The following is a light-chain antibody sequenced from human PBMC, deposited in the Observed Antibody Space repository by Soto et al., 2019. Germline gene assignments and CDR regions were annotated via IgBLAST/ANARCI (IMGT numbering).Light chain of an antibody. Sequence: QSALTQPASVSGSPGQSITISCTGTSSDVGGYNYVSWYQQHPGKAPKLMIYEVNNRPSGASNRFSGSKSGNTASLTISGLQAEDEADYYCSSYRSSSTLNVFGTGTKVTVL. CDR3: SSYRSSSTLNV. V-gene: IGLV2-14*01. CDR2: EVN. J-gene: IGLJ1*01. CDR1: SSDVGGYNY.